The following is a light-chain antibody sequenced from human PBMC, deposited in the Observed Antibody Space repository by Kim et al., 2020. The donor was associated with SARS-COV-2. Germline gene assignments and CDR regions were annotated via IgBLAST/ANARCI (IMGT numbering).Light chain of an antibody. V-gene: IGKV1-27*01. CDR1: QGFSSN. CDR3: QKYNGAPWT. J-gene: IGKJ1*01. Sequence: ASVGDQVPITCRASQGFSSNVAWYQQQPGDVPKLLIYDASALLSGVPSRFSGSGSGTDFTLTISSLQPEDVATYYCQKYNGAPWTFGQGTKVDIK. CDR2: DAS.